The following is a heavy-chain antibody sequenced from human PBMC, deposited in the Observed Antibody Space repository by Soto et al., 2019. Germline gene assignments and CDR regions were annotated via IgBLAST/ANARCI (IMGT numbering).Heavy chain of an antibody. D-gene: IGHD6-13*01. V-gene: IGHV4-4*02. CDR3: ARFRSWDRWRAFDI. J-gene: IGHJ3*02. CDR1: GGSISSTNW. CDR2: IYHSGST. Sequence: PSETLSLTCAVSGGSISSTNWWSWVRQPPGKGLEWIGEIYHSGSTNYKMSLKSRVTISVDKSKNQISLKLSSVTAADTAVYYCARFRSWDRWRAFDIWGQGTMVTVSS.